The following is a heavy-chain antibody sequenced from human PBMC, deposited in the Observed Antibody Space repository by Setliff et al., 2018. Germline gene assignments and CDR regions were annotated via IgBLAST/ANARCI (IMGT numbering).Heavy chain of an antibody. J-gene: IGHJ6*03. CDR1: GGSISRGSYD. CDR2: INHSGSA. D-gene: IGHD2-21*01. V-gene: IGHV4-61*10. Sequence: SETLSLTCTVSGGSISRGSYDWSWIRQPAGKGLEWIGEINHSGSANYNPSLKSRVTISVDTSKNQFSLKLSSVTAADTAVYYCARVRRVVIAYYYYMDVWGKGTTVTVSS. CDR3: ARVRRVVIAYYYYMDV.